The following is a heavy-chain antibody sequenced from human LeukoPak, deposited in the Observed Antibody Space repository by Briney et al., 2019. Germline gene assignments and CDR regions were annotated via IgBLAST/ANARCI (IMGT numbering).Heavy chain of an antibody. CDR3: ARGGMQQYCSSTSCYRGAFDI. CDR1: GYTFTSYG. Sequence: ASVKVSCKASGYTFTSYGISWVRQAPGQGLEWMGWISAYNGNTNYAQKLQGRVTMTTDTSTSTAYMELSSLRSEDTAVYYCARGGMQQYCSSTSCYRGAFDIWGQGTMVTVSS. J-gene: IGHJ3*02. D-gene: IGHD2-2*01. V-gene: IGHV1-18*01. CDR2: ISAYNGNT.